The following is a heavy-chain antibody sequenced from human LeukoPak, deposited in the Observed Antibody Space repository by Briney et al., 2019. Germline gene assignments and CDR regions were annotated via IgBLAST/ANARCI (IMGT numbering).Heavy chain of an antibody. CDR1: GFTFSTYA. D-gene: IGHD2-15*01. J-gene: IGHJ4*02. CDR3: AKSIGGVVVVAADY. V-gene: IGHV3-23*01. CDR2: ISGSGGST. Sequence: GSLRLSCAGSGFTFSTYAMTWVRQAPGKGLEWVSVISGSGGSTYYADSVKGRFTLSRDNSKNTLYLQMNSLRAEDTAVYYCAKSIGGVVVVAADYWGQGTLVTVSS.